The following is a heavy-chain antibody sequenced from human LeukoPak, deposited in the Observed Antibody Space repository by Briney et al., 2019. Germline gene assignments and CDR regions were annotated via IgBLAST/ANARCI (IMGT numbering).Heavy chain of an antibody. CDR1: GYTFTGYA. CDR3: ARELGIAAAASSGMYYFDY. D-gene: IGHD6-13*01. V-gene: IGHV7-4-1*02. J-gene: IGHJ4*02. CDR2: INTNTGNP. Sequence: ASVKVSCKASGYTFTGYAMNWVRQAPGQGLEWMGWINTNTGNPTYAQGFTGRFVFSLDTSVSTAYLQISSLKAEDTAVYYCARELGIAAAASSGMYYFDYWGQGTLVTVSS.